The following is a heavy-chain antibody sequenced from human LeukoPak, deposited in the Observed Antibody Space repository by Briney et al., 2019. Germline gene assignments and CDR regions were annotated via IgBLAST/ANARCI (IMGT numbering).Heavy chain of an antibody. CDR3: ARGQTGSDYGDPDPLGY. D-gene: IGHD4-17*01. CDR2: VSAYNGNT. CDR1: GYTFTSYG. Sequence: ASVKVSCKTFGYTFTSYGITWLRQAPGQGLEWMGWVSAYNGNTNYAQKFQGRVIMTTDASTSTAYMELRSLRSDDTAVYYCARGQTGSDYGDPDPLGYWGRGTLVTVSS. J-gene: IGHJ4*02. V-gene: IGHV1-18*01.